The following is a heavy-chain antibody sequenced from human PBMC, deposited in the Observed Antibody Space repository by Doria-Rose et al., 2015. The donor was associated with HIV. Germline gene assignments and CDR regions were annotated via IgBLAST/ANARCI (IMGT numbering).Heavy chain of an antibody. J-gene: IGHJ4*02. Sequence: QVQLQPWGPGLVKPSETLSLTCSVSGASVSSRGYYWNWIRQVPGKGLESLGYTYYTGTSDYSPSLKSRLNMAVDTSKNQFSLKLSFVTVADTAVYYCARMGSYRELDYWGQGALVIVSA. CDR3: ARMGSYRELDY. D-gene: IGHD3-3*01. V-gene: IGHV4-31*03. CDR2: TYYTGTS. CDR1: GASVSSRGYY.